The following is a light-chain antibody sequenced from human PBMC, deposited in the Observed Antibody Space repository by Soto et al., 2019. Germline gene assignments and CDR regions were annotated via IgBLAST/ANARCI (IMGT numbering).Light chain of an antibody. CDR1: SSDVGGYNY. J-gene: IGLJ1*01. Sequence: QSVLTQPASVSGSPGQSSTISFTGTSSDVGGYNYVSWYQQHPGKAPKLMIYEVSNRPSGVSNRFSGSKSGNTASLTISGLQAEDEADYCCSSYTSSSTLDVFGTGTKVTVL. CDR2: EVS. V-gene: IGLV2-14*01. CDR3: SSYTSSSTLDV.